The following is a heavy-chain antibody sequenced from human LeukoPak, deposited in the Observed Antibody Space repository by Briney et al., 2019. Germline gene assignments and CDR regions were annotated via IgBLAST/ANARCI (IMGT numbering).Heavy chain of an antibody. V-gene: IGHV3-23*01. D-gene: IGHD4-17*01. CDR2: ISRSGDST. CDR3: ANPPPLTVTTPNDAFDI. CDR1: GFTFSSYA. J-gene: IGHJ3*02. Sequence: GGSLRLSCAASGFTFSSYAMSWVRQAPGKGLEWVSAISRSGDSTFSADSVKGRFTTSRDNSRNTLYLQMNSLRAEDTAVYYCANPPPLTVTTPNDAFDIWGQGTLVTVSS.